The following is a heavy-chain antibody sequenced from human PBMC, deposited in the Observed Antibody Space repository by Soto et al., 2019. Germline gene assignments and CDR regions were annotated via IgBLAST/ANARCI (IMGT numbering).Heavy chain of an antibody. Sequence: QVQLVESGGGVVQPGRSLRLSCAASGFTFSSYGMHWVRQAPGKGLEWVAVISYDGSNKYYADSVKGRFTISRDNSKNTLYLQMNSLRAEDTAVYYCAKTTAATYYYYGMDVWGQGTTVTVSS. D-gene: IGHD4-17*01. CDR3: AKTTAATYYYYGMDV. CDR2: ISYDGSNK. V-gene: IGHV3-30*18. J-gene: IGHJ6*02. CDR1: GFTFSSYG.